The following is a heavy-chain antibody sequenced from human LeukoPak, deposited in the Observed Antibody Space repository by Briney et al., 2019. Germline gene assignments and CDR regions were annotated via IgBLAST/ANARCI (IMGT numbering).Heavy chain of an antibody. V-gene: IGHV1-8*01. CDR1: GYTFTSYD. J-gene: IGHJ4*02. CDR2: MNPNSGNT. D-gene: IGHD3-10*01. CDR3: ATESLWFGEFSFDY. Sequence: ASVKVSCKASGYTFTSYDINWVRQATGQGLEWMGWMNPNSGNTGYAQKFQGRVTMTEDKSTDTAYMELSSLRSEDTAVYYCATESLWFGEFSFDYWGQGTLVTVSS.